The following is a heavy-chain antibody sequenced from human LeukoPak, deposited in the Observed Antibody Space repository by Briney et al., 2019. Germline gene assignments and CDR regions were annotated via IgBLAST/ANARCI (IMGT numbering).Heavy chain of an antibody. J-gene: IGHJ4*02. CDR2: ISFDGSNR. CDR1: GFTFSSYA. D-gene: IGHD6-19*01. V-gene: IGHV3-30*18. CDR3: AKGGSGWSFFY. Sequence: PGGSLRLSCAAPGFTFSSYAMHWVRQAPGKGLEWVAVISFDGSNRYYADSVRGRFTISRDNSKNTLYLQMSSLRADDTAVYHCAKGGSGWSFFYWGLGTLVTVSS.